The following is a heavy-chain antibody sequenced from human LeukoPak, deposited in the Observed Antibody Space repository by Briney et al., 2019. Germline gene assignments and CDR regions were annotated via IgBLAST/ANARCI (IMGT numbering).Heavy chain of an antibody. Sequence: PSETLSLTCTVSGGSISSYYWSWIRQPPGKGLEWIGYIYYTGSTNYNPSLKSRVTISLDTSKNQFSLRLSSVTAADTAAYYCARVLGYSSGWQIDYWGQGTLVTVSS. J-gene: IGHJ4*02. V-gene: IGHV4-59*08. CDR2: IYYTGST. CDR1: GGSISSYY. CDR3: ARVLGYSSGWQIDY. D-gene: IGHD6-19*01.